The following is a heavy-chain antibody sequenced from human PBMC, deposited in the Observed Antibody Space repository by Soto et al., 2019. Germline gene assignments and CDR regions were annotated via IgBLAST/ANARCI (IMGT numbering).Heavy chain of an antibody. CDR2: IIPIFGTA. Sequence: QVQLVQSGAEVKKPGSSVKVSCKASGGTFSSYAISWVRQAAGQGLEWMGGIIPIFGTANYAQKFQGRVTITADESPSTAYMELSSLRSEDTAVYYCARAGFGGDCYPDSYCYYGMDVWGQGTTVTVSS. D-gene: IGHD2-21*02. CDR1: GGTFSSYA. V-gene: IGHV1-69*12. CDR3: ARAGFGGDCYPDSYCYYGMDV. J-gene: IGHJ6*02.